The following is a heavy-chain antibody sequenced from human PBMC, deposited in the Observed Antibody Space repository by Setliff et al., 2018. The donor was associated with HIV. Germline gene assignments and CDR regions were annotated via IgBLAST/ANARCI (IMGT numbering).Heavy chain of an antibody. V-gene: IGHV4-59*11. CDR2: LYHAGST. J-gene: IGHJ6*02. Sequence: TSETLSLTCIVSGVSISSHYWSWIRQPPGKGLEWIGTLYHAGSTSYNSSLKSRVTISGDTSKNLFSLKVTSVTAADTAVYYCARPVSKYFYGMDVWGLGATVTVSS. CDR1: GVSISSHY. CDR3: ARPVSKYFYGMDV.